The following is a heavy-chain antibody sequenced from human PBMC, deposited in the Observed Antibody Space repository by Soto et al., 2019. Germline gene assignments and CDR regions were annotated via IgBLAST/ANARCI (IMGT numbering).Heavy chain of an antibody. CDR1: GYTFTGYY. CDR3: ARLDFWSGYYTRWFDP. V-gene: IGHV1-2*02. CDR2: INPNSGGT. D-gene: IGHD3-3*01. Sequence: GASVKVSCKASGYTFTGYYMHWVLQAPGQGLEWMGWINPNSGGTNYAQKFQGRVTMTRDTSISTAYMELSRLRSDDTAVYYCARLDFWSGYYTRWFDPWGQGTLVTVSS. J-gene: IGHJ5*02.